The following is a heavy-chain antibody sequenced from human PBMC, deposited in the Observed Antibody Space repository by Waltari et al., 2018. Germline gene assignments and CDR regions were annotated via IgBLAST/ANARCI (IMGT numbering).Heavy chain of an antibody. CDR2: ISSSSSTI. CDR3: ARVLLPGYSSSWYSYMDV. Sequence: EVQLVESGGGLVQPGGSLRLSCAASGFTFSSYSMNWVRQAPGKGLEWVSYISSSSSTIDYADSVKGRFTISRDNAKNSLYLQMNSLRAEDTAVYYCARVLLPGYSSSWYSYMDVWGKGTTVTVSS. D-gene: IGHD6-13*01. CDR1: GFTFSSYS. V-gene: IGHV3-48*04. J-gene: IGHJ6*03.